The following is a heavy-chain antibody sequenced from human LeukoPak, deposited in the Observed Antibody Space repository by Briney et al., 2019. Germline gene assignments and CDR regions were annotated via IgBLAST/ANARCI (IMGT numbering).Heavy chain of an antibody. Sequence: NPSETLSLTCTVSGGSISSGGYYWSWIRQHPGKGLEWIGFIYYSGSTYYNPSLKSRVTISVDTSKNQFSLKLSSVTAADTAGYYCARVPLGTYSYGQYYFDYWGQGTLVTVSS. V-gene: IGHV4-31*03. CDR1: GGSISSGGYY. CDR3: ARVPLGTYSYGQYYFDY. CDR2: IYYSGST. D-gene: IGHD5-18*01. J-gene: IGHJ4*02.